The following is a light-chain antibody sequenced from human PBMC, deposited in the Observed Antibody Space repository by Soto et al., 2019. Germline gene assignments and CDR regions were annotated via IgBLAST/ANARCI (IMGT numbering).Light chain of an antibody. CDR3: QQSYISPYT. J-gene: IGKJ2*01. Sequence: DIQMTQSPSSLSASVGDRVTITCRASESIANYLNWYQQKPGKAPNLLIYAASTLQTGVPSRFSGSGSGTDFTLTISSLQTEDFATYFCQQSYISPYTFGQGTTLDI. CDR2: AAS. V-gene: IGKV1-39*01. CDR1: ESIANY.